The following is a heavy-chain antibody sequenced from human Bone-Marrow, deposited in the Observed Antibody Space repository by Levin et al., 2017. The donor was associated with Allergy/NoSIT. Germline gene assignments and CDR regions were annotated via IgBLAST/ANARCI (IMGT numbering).Heavy chain of an antibody. CDR2: IQPDGTEK. D-gene: IGHD1-1*01. Sequence: GGSLRLSCTASGLDSGFNFRESWMTWVRQSPGKGLECVATIQPDGTEKYYVDSVKGRFTISRDNAKNSLYLHMNSLRVEDTAVYYCADFDWTWGQGTPVTVSS. CDR3: ADFDWT. CDR1: GFNFRESW. V-gene: IGHV3-7*01. J-gene: IGHJ4*02.